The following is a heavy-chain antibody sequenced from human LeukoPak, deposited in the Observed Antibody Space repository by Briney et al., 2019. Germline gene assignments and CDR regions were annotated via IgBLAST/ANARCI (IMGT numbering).Heavy chain of an antibody. CDR3: ARRGRGYSYGI. V-gene: IGHV4-39*01. Sequence: SETLSLTCTASGGSISSSSYYWGWIRQPPGKGLEWIGSIYYSGSTYYNPSLKSRVTISVDTSKNQFSLKLSSVTAADTAVYYCARRGRGYSYGIWGQGTLVTVSS. J-gene: IGHJ4*02. CDR1: GGSISSSSYY. CDR2: IYYSGST. D-gene: IGHD5-18*01.